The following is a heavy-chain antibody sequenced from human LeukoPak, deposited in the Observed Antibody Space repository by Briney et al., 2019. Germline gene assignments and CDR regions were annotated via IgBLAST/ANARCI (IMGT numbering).Heavy chain of an antibody. J-gene: IGHJ4*02. CDR2: MNPNSGNT. V-gene: IGHV1-8*02. Sequence: GASVKVSCKASGYTFKNYDINWVRQATGQGLEWMGWMNPNSGNTGIAQKFQDRVSMTRDTSINTAYMELTSLRSGDTAVYYCARATPGGLHGYSFDYWGQGTVVTVYS. CDR3: ARATPGGLHGYSFDY. CDR1: GYTFKNYD. D-gene: IGHD5-24*01.